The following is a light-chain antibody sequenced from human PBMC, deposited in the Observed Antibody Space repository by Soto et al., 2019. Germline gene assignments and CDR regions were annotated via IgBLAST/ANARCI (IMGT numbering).Light chain of an antibody. CDR3: QQYNSYSPIT. CDR1: QTIGTY. V-gene: IGKV1-39*01. CDR2: DAS. J-gene: IGKJ5*01. Sequence: IEVTQSPSSLAASLGDRVTITCRASQTIGTYVNWYRQKSGAAPELLIYDASTLQSGVPSRFRGGASGTDFTLTISSLQPDDFATYYCQQYNSYSPITFGQGTRLEIK.